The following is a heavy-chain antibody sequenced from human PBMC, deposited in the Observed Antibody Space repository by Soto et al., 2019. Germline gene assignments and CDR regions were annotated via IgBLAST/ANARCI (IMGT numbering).Heavy chain of an antibody. V-gene: IGHV3-7*01. Sequence: GGSLRLSCAASGFTFSSYWMSWVRQAPGKGLEWVANIKQDGSEKYYVDSVKGRFTISRDNAKNSLYLQMNSLRAEDTAVYYCARVSIEQLVNYYYYYMDVWGKGTTVTVSS. CDR1: GFTFSSYW. D-gene: IGHD6-6*01. J-gene: IGHJ6*03. CDR2: IKQDGSEK. CDR3: ARVSIEQLVNYYYYYMDV.